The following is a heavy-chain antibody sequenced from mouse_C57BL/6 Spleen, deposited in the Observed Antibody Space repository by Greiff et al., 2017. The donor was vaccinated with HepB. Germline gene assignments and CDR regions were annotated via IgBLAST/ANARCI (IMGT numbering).Heavy chain of an antibody. V-gene: IGHV5-4*01. CDR1: GFTFSSYA. D-gene: IGHD1-1*01. CDR3: ARRGYYYGSSGYFDV. J-gene: IGHJ1*03. Sequence: EVQVVESGGGLVKPGGSLKLSCAASGFTFSSYAMSWVRQTPEKRLEWVATISDGGSYTYYPDNVKGRFTISRDNAKNNLYLQMSHLKSEDTAMYYCARRGYYYGSSGYFDVWGTGTTVTVSS. CDR2: ISDGGSYT.